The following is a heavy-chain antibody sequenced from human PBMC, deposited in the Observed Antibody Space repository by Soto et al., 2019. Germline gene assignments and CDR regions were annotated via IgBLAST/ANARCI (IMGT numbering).Heavy chain of an antibody. CDR3: ARWLTQETFDV. V-gene: IGHV4-59*01. J-gene: IGHJ3*01. CDR2: IYYSGST. CDR1: GASISSYY. D-gene: IGHD3-9*01. Sequence: QVQLQESGPGLVKPSETLSLTCTVSGASISSYYWSWIRQPPGKGLGWIGYIYYSGSTNSNPSLKRRASISGEASKNQFSLTRTSVTAADTAVYYWARWLTQETFDVWGQGTMVTVSS.